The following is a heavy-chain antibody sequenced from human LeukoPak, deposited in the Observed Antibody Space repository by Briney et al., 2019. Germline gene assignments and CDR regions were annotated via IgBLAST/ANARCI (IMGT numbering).Heavy chain of an antibody. CDR1: GFTVSSNY. V-gene: IGHV4-4*02. Sequence: GSLRLSCAASGFTVSSNYMSWVRQPPGKGLEWIGEIYHSGSTNYNPSLKSRVTISVDKSKNQFSLKLSSVTAADTAVYYCARVEGRSRWFDPWGQGTLVTVSS. CDR3: ARVEGRSRWFDP. CDR2: IYHSGST. J-gene: IGHJ5*02.